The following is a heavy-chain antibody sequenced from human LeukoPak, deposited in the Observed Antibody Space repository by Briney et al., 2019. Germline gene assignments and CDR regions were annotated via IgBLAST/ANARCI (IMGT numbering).Heavy chain of an antibody. J-gene: IGHJ5*02. D-gene: IGHD2-21*02. CDR2: INPNSGGT. CDR3: ATEDVVVTAIFTGHFDP. Sequence: GASVKVSCKASGYTFTGYYMHWVRQAPGQGLEWMGWINPNSGGTNYAQKFQGRVTMTRDTSISTAYMELSRLRSDDTAVYYCATEDVVVTAIFTGHFDPWGQGTLVTVSS. V-gene: IGHV1-2*02. CDR1: GYTFTGYY.